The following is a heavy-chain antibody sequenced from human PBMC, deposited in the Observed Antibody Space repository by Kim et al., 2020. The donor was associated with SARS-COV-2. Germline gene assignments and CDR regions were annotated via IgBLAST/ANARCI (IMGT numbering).Heavy chain of an antibody. CDR3: GRGTYYYDSSGYRNYYYGMDV. V-gene: IGHV5-10-1*01. J-gene: IGHJ6*02. Sequence: GESLKISCKGSGYSFTSYWISWVRQMPGKGLEWMGRIDPSDSYTNYSPSFQGHVTISADKSISTAYLQWSSLKASDTAMYYCGRGTYYYDSSGYRNYYYGMDVWGQGTTVTVSS. D-gene: IGHD3-22*01. CDR1: GYSFTSYW. CDR2: IDPSDSYT.